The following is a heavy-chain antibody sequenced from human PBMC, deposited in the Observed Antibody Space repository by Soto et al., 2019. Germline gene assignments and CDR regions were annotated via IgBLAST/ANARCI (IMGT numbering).Heavy chain of an antibody. J-gene: IGHJ4*02. V-gene: IGHV3-30-3*01. CDR1: GFTFSSYA. D-gene: IGHD3-22*01. CDR3: ARDYGDSSGYYRGTLGY. CDR2: ISYDGSNK. Sequence: PGGSLRLSCAASGFTFSSYAMHWVRQAPCKGLEWVAVISYDGSNKYYADSVKGRFTISRDNSKNTLYLQMNSLRAEDTAVYYCARDYGDSSGYYRGTLGYWGQGTLVTVSS.